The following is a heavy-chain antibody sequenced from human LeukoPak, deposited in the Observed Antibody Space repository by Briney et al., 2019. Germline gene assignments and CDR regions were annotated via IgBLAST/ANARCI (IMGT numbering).Heavy chain of an antibody. CDR2: ISAYNGNT. Sequence: ASVKVSCKASGYTFTSYGISWVRQTPGQGLEWMGWISAYNGNTNYAQKLQGTVTMTTDTSTSTGYIELRSLRSDDTAAYYCARDEGLYCGGDCPNGYWGQGTLVTVSS. V-gene: IGHV1-18*01. CDR3: ARDEGLYCGGDCPNGY. D-gene: IGHD2-21*01. CDR1: GYTFTSYG. J-gene: IGHJ4*02.